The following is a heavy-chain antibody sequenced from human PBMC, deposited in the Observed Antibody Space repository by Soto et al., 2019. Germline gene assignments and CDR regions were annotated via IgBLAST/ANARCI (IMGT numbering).Heavy chain of an antibody. J-gene: IGHJ6*02. CDR1: GGSISSGGYY. CDR3: ARVIVTIRFSYYYGMDV. V-gene: IGHV4-31*03. CDR2: IYYSGTT. Sequence: QVQLQESGPGLVKPAQTLSLTCTVSGGSISSGGYYWSWSRQHPGKGLDWIGYIYYSGTTYYNPSLKIRVTKSIDTSKNQFCLQLSSVTAAYTAVYYCARVIVTIRFSYYYGMDVWGQGTTVTVSS. D-gene: IGHD3-16*02.